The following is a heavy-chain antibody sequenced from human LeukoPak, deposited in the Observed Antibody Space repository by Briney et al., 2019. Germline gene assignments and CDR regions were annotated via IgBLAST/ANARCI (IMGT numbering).Heavy chain of an antibody. CDR2: IYDSGNP. V-gene: IGHV4-59*01. D-gene: IGHD3-16*02. CDR1: GGSINYN. CDR3: ARGFDVWGSYRYTKWFDP. Sequence: PSETLSLTCTDSGGSINYNWNWIRQPPGKGLEWIGYIYDSGNPNYNPSLKSRVTMSVDTSKNQFSLKLSSVTAADTAVYYCARGFDVWGSYRYTKWFDPWGQGTLVTVSS. J-gene: IGHJ5*02.